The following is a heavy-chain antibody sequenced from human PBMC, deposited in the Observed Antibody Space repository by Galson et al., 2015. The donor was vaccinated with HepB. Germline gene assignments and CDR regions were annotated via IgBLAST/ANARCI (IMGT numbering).Heavy chain of an antibody. CDR2: IYYTGTT. J-gene: IGHJ6*02. V-gene: IGHV4-39*01. D-gene: IGHD2-15*01. CDR3: ARHVGESGSYGMDV. Sequence: WIRQPPGRGLEWIGSIYYTGTTYYNPSLKSRVTISLDTSKNHFSLKLRSVTAADTAVYYCARHVGESGSYGMDVWGQGTTVTVSS.